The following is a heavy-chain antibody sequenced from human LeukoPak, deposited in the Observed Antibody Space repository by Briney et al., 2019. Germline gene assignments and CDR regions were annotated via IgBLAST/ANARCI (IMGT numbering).Heavy chain of an antibody. CDR2: IKSKTDGGTT. J-gene: IGHJ4*02. Sequence: GGSLRLSCAASGFTFSTYSMSWVRQAPGKGLEWVGRIKSKTDGGTTDYAAPVKGRFTISRDDSKNTLYLQMNSLKTEDTAMYYCSTAVVASSWVLNWGQGTLVTVSS. CDR3: STAVVASSWVLN. CDR1: GFTFSTYS. V-gene: IGHV3-15*01. D-gene: IGHD2-15*01.